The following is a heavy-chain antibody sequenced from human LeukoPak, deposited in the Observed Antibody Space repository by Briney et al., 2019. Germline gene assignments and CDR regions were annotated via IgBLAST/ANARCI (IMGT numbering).Heavy chain of an antibody. V-gene: IGHV1-46*01. Sequence: ASVKVSCKASGSTFTTYYMNWVRQAPGQGLEWMGIISPSGGSTSYAQKFRGRVTMTRDTSTSTVYMDLSSLRSEDTAVYYCAREASGGYFDYWGQGTLVTVSS. J-gene: IGHJ4*02. D-gene: IGHD4-23*01. CDR2: ISPSGGST. CDR3: AREASGGYFDY. CDR1: GSTFTTYY.